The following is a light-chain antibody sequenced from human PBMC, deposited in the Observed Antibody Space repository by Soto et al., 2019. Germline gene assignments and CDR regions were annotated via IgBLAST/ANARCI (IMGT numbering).Light chain of an antibody. J-gene: IGLJ3*02. V-gene: IGLV1-44*01. CDR1: SSNIGSNT. CDR2: GNN. CDR3: AAWDDSLTGWV. Sequence: QSALTQPPSASATPGQRVTISCSGSSSNIGSNTVNWYQQLPGMAPKLLIYGNNQRPSGVPDRFSGSKSGTSASLAISGLRSEDEADYYCAAWDDSLTGWVFGGGTKLTVL.